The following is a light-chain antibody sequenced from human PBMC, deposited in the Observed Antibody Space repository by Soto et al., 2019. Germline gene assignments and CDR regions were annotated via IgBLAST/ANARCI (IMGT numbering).Light chain of an antibody. CDR1: SSNFGAGYD. V-gene: IGLV1-40*01. CDR2: GNI. Sequence: QSVLTQPPSVSVAPGQRVTISCTGSSSNFGAGYDVHWYQQLPGTAPQLLIFGNINRPSGVPDRFSGSKSGTSASLAITGVQAEDEADYYCQSYDSSLSGGVFGGGTKLTVL. J-gene: IGLJ3*02. CDR3: QSYDSSLSGGV.